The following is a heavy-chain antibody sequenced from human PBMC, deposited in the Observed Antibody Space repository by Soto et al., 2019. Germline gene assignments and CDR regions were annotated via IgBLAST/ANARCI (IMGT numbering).Heavy chain of an antibody. V-gene: IGHV3-30*18. CDR2: ISYDGSNK. Sequence: GGSLRLSCAASGFTFSSYGMHWVRQAPGKGLEWVAVISYDGSNKYYADSVKGRFTISRDNSKNTLYLQMNSLRAEDTAVYYCAKGPRLGVVTAIPSGFQHWGQGTLVTVSS. CDR3: AKGPRLGVVTAIPSGFQH. CDR1: GFTFSSYG. J-gene: IGHJ1*01. D-gene: IGHD2-21*02.